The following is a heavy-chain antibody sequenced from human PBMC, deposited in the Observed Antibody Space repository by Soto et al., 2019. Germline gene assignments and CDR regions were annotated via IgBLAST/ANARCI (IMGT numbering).Heavy chain of an antibody. CDR1: GGSVSSGNYY. D-gene: IGHD1-26*01. Sequence: SETLSLTCTVSGGSVSSGNYYWSWFRQPPGKGLEWIGYIFHTGTTNYNPSLKSRVTISLDTSMNQFSLKLSSVTPADTAVYYCTRAPVSGSYCFDFWGQGTPVTVSS. CDR2: IFHTGTT. CDR3: TRAPVSGSYCFDF. J-gene: IGHJ4*02. V-gene: IGHV4-61*01.